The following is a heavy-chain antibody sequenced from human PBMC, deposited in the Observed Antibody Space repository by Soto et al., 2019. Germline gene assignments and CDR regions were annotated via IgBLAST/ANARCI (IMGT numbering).Heavy chain of an antibody. D-gene: IGHD6-19*01. CDR1: GFTFSSYA. Sequence: GGSLRLSCAASGFTFSSYAMHWVRQAPGKGLEYVSAISSNGGSTYYANSVKGRFTISRDNSKNTLYLQMGSLRAEDMAVYYCARDQRDSGWYSAFFDYWGQGTLVTVSS. CDR2: ISSNGGST. CDR3: ARDQRDSGWYSAFFDY. V-gene: IGHV3-64*01. J-gene: IGHJ4*02.